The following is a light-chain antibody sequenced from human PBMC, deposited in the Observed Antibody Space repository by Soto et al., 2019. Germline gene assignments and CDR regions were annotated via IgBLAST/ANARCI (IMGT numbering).Light chain of an antibody. CDR3: QQYNSYPRT. J-gene: IGKJ1*01. V-gene: IGKV1-5*01. CDR2: DAS. CDR1: QIISSW. Sequence: DIPMTQSPSTLSASVGDRVTITCRASQIISSWLAWYQQKPGKAPKLVIYDASTLERGVPSRFSGSESGTEFTLTISSLQPDDFATYYCQQYNSYPRTFGQGTRVEIK.